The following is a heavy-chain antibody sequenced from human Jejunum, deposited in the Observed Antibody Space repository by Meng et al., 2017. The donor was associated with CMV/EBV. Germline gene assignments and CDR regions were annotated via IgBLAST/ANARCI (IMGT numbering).Heavy chain of an antibody. CDR1: GGSLRGYY. V-gene: IGHV4-34*01. Sequence: WDVSGGSLRGYYWGWFRESPGKGLEWIGEINHFGKTNSTPSLKRRVTLLVDTNKQHFSLDLTSVTAADAAVYYCARRPTIFGATTAWGQGTLVTVSS. CDR2: INHFGKT. J-gene: IGHJ5*02. CDR3: ARRPTIFGATTA. D-gene: IGHD3-3*01.